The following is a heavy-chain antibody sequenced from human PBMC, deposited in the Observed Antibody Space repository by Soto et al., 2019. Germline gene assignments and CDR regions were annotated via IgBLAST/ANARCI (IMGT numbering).Heavy chain of an antibody. CDR2: IYYSGSI. J-gene: IGHJ5*02. Sequence: QLQLQESGPGLVKPSETLSLTCTVSGGSIGSSSYYWGWIRQPPGKGLEWIGSIYYSGSIYYNPSLKSRVTISVDTSKNQFSLKLSSVTAADTAVYYCARHWTLLWFGPPRMAWFDPWGQGTLVTVSS. V-gene: IGHV4-39*01. CDR3: ARHWTLLWFGPPRMAWFDP. D-gene: IGHD3-10*01. CDR1: GGSIGSSSYY.